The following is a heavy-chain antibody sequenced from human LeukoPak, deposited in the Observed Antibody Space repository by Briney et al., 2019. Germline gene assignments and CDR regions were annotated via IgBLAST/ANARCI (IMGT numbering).Heavy chain of an antibody. Sequence: ASVKVSCKASGDTFTSYYMHWVRQAPGQGLEWMGIINPSGGSTSYAEKFQGRVTMTRDTSTSTVYMELSSLRSEDTAVYYCARDQEPMVRGVIFSYTIKYTWFDPWGQGTLVTVSS. CDR3: ARDQEPMVRGVIFSYTIKYTWFDP. V-gene: IGHV1-46*01. CDR2: INPSGGST. D-gene: IGHD3-10*01. J-gene: IGHJ5*02. CDR1: GDTFTSYY.